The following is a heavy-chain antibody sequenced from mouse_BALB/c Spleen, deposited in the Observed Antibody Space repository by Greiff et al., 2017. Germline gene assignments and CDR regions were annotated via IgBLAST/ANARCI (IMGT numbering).Heavy chain of an antibody. J-gene: IGHJ3*01. CDR1: GYTFSSYW. CDR2: ILPGSGST. D-gene: IGHD2-1*01. V-gene: IGHV1-9*01. CDR3: ASGGNSLAY. Sequence: QVQLKESGAELMKPGASVKISCKATGYTFSSYWIEWVKQRPGHGLEWIGEILPGSGSTNYNEKFKGKATFTADTSSNTAYMQLSSLTSEDSAVYYCASGGNSLAYWGQGTLVTVSA.